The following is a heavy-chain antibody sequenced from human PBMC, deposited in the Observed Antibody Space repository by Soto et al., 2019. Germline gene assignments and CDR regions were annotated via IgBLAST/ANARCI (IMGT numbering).Heavy chain of an antibody. D-gene: IGHD6-19*01. CDR3: VGGSGWLQTD. CDR2: ISIGCTAI. V-gene: IGHV3-48*01. CDR1: GITFRKYT. J-gene: IGHJ4*02. Sequence: GGSLRLSCAASGITFRKYTMNWARQAPGKGLESVSHISIGCTAIEYADSVKGRFTIYRDNAENSLYLRMNSLSVEDTALYYCVGGSGWLQTDWGQGT.